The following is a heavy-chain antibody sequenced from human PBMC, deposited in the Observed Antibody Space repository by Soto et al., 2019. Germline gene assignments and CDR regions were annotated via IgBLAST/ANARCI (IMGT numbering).Heavy chain of an antibody. Sequence: VASVKVSCKASGYTFTSYGISWVRQAPGQGLEWMGWISAYNGNTNYAQKLQGRVTMTTDTSTSTAYMELRSLRSDDTAVYYCARAGIAARRGGLGFDYWGQGTLVTVSS. D-gene: IGHD6-6*01. CDR3: ARAGIAARRGGLGFDY. V-gene: IGHV1-18*01. CDR2: ISAYNGNT. CDR1: GYTFTSYG. J-gene: IGHJ4*02.